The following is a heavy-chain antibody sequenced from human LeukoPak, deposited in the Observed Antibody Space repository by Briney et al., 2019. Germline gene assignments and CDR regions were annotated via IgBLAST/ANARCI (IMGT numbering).Heavy chain of an antibody. CDR3: ARDGRARYFDY. D-gene: IGHD1-1*01. Sequence: GASVKVSCKASGYTFTSYYMHWVRQAPGQGLEWMGIINPSGGSTSYAQKFQGRVTMTRDTSTSTVYMELSSLRSEDTVVYYCARDGRARYFDYWGQGTLVTVSS. V-gene: IGHV1-46*01. J-gene: IGHJ4*02. CDR1: GYTFTSYY. CDR2: INPSGGST.